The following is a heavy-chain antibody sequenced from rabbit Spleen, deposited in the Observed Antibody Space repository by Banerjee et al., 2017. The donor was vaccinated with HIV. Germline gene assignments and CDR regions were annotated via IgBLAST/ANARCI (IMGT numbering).Heavy chain of an antibody. J-gene: IGHJ6*01. Sequence: QSLEESGGGLVQPEGSLTLTCTASGFSFSSGYYMCWVRQAPGKGLEWIACIYAGSSGSTWYANWAKGRFTISRTSSTTVTLQMTSLTAADTATYFCARDTGSSFSTYGMDLWGPGTLVTVS. CDR2: IYAGSSGST. D-gene: IGHD8-1*01. CDR3: ARDTGSSFSTYGMDL. CDR1: GFSFSSGYY. V-gene: IGHV1S40*01.